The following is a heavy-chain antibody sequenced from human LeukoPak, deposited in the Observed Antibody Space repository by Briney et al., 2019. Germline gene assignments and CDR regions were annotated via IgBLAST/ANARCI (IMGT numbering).Heavy chain of an antibody. D-gene: IGHD4-11*01. CDR3: AKDITPSSKSGYFDY. V-gene: IGHV3-43*01. CDR1: GFTFEDYT. Sequence: TGGSLRLSCAASGFTFEDYTMHWVRQAPGKGLEWVSLISWDGGSTYYADSVKGRFTISRDNSKNSLYLQMNSLRTEDTALYYCAKDITPSSKSGYFDYWGQGTLVTVSS. J-gene: IGHJ4*02. CDR2: ISWDGGST.